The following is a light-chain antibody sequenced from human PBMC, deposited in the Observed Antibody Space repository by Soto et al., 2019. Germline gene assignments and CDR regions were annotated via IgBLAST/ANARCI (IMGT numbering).Light chain of an antibody. CDR1: SSDVGSYNL. Sequence: QSALTQPASVSGSPGQSLTISCTGTSSDVGSYNLVSWYQQHPGKAPKLMIYEVNKWPSGVSNRFSGSKSGNTASLTISGLQAEDEADYYCCSFAGSATWIFGGGTKLTVL. CDR2: EVN. J-gene: IGLJ2*01. CDR3: CSFAGSATWI. V-gene: IGLV2-23*02.